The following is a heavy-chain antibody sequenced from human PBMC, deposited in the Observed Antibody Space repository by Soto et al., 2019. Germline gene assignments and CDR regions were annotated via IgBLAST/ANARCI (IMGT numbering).Heavy chain of an antibody. CDR1: GGSFSGYY. Sequence: SGTLSLTCAVYGGSFSGYYWSGIRQPPEQGLEWIGEINHSGSTNYKPSLKSRVTISVDTSKNQFSLKLSSVTAADTAVYYCARCPGGVRWPLITMIVRGYCDYWGQGTLVTVSS. J-gene: IGHJ4*02. CDR3: ARCPGGVRWPLITMIVRGYCDY. V-gene: IGHV4-34*01. D-gene: IGHD3-22*01. CDR2: INHSGST.